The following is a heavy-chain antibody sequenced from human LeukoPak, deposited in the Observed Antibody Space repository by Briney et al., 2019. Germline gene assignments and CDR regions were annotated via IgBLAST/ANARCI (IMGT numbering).Heavy chain of an antibody. CDR3: AKDGDSHY. Sequence: GGSLRLSCAASGFTFSSYGMHWVRQAPGKGLEWVTVISYDGSNKYYADSVKGRFTISRDNSKNTLYLQMNSLRAEDTAVYYCAKDGDSHYWGQGTLVTVSS. V-gene: IGHV3-30*18. D-gene: IGHD7-27*01. J-gene: IGHJ4*02. CDR2: ISYDGSNK. CDR1: GFTFSSYG.